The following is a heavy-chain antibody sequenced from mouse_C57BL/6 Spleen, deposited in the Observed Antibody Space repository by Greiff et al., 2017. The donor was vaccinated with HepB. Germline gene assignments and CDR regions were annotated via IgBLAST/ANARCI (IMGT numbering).Heavy chain of an antibody. CDR2: IDPETGGT. V-gene: IGHV1-15*01. CDR3: TRRYYAMDY. Sequence: VQLQESGAELVRPGASVTLSCKASGYTFTDYEMHWVKQTPVHGLEWIGAIDPETGGTAYNQKFKGKAILTADKSSSTAYMELRSLTSEDSAVYYCTRRYYAMDYWGQGTSVTVSS. CDR1: GYTFTDYE. J-gene: IGHJ4*01.